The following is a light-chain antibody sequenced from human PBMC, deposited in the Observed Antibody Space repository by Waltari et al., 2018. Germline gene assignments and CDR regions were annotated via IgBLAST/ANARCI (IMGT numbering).Light chain of an antibody. V-gene: IGLV1-51*01. CDR1: SSNIGTTY. J-gene: IGLJ2*01. CDR2: DNN. CDR3: GTWDSSLSAVV. Sequence: QSVLTQPPSVSAAPGQKVTISCSGSSSNIGTTYVTWYQQLPGTATKLLIYDNNKRPSGIPDRFSGSKSGTSATLGITGLQTGDEADYYCGTWDSSLSAVVFGGGTKLTVL.